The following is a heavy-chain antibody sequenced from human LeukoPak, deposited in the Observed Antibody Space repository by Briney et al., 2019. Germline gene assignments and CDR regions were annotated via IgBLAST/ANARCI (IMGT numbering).Heavy chain of an antibody. CDR2: IYYSGST. CDR3: ARHPYCSSTSCYGNWFDP. Sequence: PSETLSLTCTVSGGSISSYYWSWIRQPPGKGLEWIGYIYYSGSTNYNPSLKSRVTISVDTSKNQFSLKLRSVTAADTAVYYCARHPYCSSTSCYGNWFDPWGQGTLVTVSS. V-gene: IGHV4-59*08. CDR1: GGSISSYY. J-gene: IGHJ5*02. D-gene: IGHD2-2*01.